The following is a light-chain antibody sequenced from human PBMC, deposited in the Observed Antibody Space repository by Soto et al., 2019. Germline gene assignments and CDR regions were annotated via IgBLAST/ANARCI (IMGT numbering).Light chain of an antibody. V-gene: IGKV1-13*02. CDR1: QDVRGA. CDR3: QQFNSYPIT. CDR2: DVS. Sequence: AIQLTQSPSSLYASVGDRVTITCRASQDVRGALAWYQQKPGKAPKILIYDVSVLESGVPTRFSGSGSGTDFTLTITSLQPVDFATYYCQQFNSYPITFGQGTRLEIK. J-gene: IGKJ5*01.